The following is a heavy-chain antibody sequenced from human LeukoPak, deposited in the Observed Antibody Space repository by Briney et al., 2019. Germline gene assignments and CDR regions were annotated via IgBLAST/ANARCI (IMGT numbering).Heavy chain of an antibody. CDR3: GRGIQSFDP. CDR1: GYTFTSYG. V-gene: IGHV1-2*02. J-gene: IGHJ5*02. Sequence: GASVKVSCKASGYTFTSYGISWVRQAPGQGLEWMGWINPNSGGTNYAQKFQGRVTMTRDTSMSAAYMEISRLTYDDTAVYYCGRGIQSFDPWGQGTLVTVSS. CDR2: INPNSGGT.